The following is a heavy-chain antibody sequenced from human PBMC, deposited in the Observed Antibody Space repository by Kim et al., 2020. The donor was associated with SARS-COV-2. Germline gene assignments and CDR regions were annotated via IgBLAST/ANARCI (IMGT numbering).Heavy chain of an antibody. V-gene: IGHV4-59*01. CDR3: VRSGSYYNFPLYYFDY. Sequence: PSHKSRATIAVDTSKNQFSLKLSSVTAADTAVYYCVRSGSYYNFPLYYFDYWGQGTLVTVSS. D-gene: IGHD3-10*01. J-gene: IGHJ4*02.